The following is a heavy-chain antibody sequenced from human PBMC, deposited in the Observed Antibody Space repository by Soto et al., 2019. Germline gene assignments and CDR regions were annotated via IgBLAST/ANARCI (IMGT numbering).Heavy chain of an antibody. CDR3: ARGSGPMIEWH. Sequence: SVEVCSKACGYRFTSYAMHWVRQAPGQRLEWMGWINAGNGNTKYSQKFQGRVTITRDTSASTAYMELSRLRSEVMAVYYCARGSGPMIEWHWGQGTLVTVSS. CDR2: INAGNGNT. J-gene: IGHJ4*02. V-gene: IGHV1-3*01. CDR1: GYRFTSYA. D-gene: IGHD3-22*01.